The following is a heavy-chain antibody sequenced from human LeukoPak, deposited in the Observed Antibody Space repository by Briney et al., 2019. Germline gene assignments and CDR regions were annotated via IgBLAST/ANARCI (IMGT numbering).Heavy chain of an antibody. Sequence: GGSLRLSCAASGFTFSSYWTSWVRQAPGKGLEWVANIKQDGSEKYYVDSVKGRFTISRDNAKNSLYLQMNSLRAEDTAVYYCARDYDFWSGSPSYFDYWGQGTLVTVSS. D-gene: IGHD3-3*01. V-gene: IGHV3-7*01. CDR2: IKQDGSEK. CDR3: ARDYDFWSGSPSYFDY. CDR1: GFTFSSYW. J-gene: IGHJ4*02.